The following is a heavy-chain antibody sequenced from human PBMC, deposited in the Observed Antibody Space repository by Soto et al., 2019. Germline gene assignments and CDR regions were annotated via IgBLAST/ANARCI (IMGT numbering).Heavy chain of an antibody. CDR2: VHWNDDK. V-gene: IGHV2-5*01. J-gene: IGHJ6*02. D-gene: IGHD2-15*01. CDR3: AQRRLVDTSHDYNGLDV. Sequence: QITLKEAGPTLVKPTQTLTLTCTFSGFSLSTTGEGVFWIRQPPGKAPEWLALVHWNDDKRYSLSLRTRLTIRKDTSRNQFVLSLTNLDPVDTGTYCCAQRRLVDTSHDYNGLDVWGQGTTVIVSS. CDR1: GFSLSTTGEG.